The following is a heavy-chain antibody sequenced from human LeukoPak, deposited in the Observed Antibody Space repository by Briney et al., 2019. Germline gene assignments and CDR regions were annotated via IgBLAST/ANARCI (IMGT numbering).Heavy chain of an antibody. CDR2: ISTDNGDT. V-gene: IGHV1-18*01. Sequence: ASVKVSCKSSGYTSTTYGITWVRQAPGQGLEWMGWISTDNGDTNYAQKLQGRVTMTTDTSTSTAYMELRSLRSDDTAVYYCAREGLGELTLDCWGQGTLVTVSS. D-gene: IGHD3-16*01. CDR3: AREGLGELTLDC. CDR1: GYTSTTYG. J-gene: IGHJ4*02.